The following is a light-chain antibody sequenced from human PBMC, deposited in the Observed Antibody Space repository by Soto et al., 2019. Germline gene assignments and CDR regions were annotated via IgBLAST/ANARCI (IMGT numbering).Light chain of an antibody. Sequence: QSVLTQPPSASGSPGQSVTISCAGTSSDVGGYNYVSWYQQYPGKVPKLMIYEVSERPSGVPDRFSGSKSGNTAFLAISGLQSEDEADYYCAAWDDSLNGVVFGGGTKLTVL. V-gene: IGLV2-8*01. CDR1: SSDVGGYNY. CDR3: AAWDDSLNGVV. J-gene: IGLJ2*01. CDR2: EVS.